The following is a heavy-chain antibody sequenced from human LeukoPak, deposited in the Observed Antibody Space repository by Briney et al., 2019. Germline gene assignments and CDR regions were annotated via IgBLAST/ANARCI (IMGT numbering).Heavy chain of an antibody. V-gene: IGHV4-39*01. Sequence: SETLSLTCTVSGGSISNSNYCWGWIRQPPGKGLEWIGSISYSGSTYYNPSLKSRVSISVDTSKNQFSLKVTSATAADTAVFYCARHYVDIRTVGASYYYYGLDVWGQGTTVTVSS. D-gene: IGHD3-16*02. CDR2: ISYSGST. CDR3: ARHYVDIRTVGASYYYYGLDV. J-gene: IGHJ6*02. CDR1: GGSISNSNYC.